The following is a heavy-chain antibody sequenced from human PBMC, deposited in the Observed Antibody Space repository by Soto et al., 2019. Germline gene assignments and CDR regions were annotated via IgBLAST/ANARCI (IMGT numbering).Heavy chain of an antibody. V-gene: IGHV5-51*01. D-gene: IGHD3-22*01. Sequence: GESLKISCKGSGYSFTSYWIGWVRQMPGKGLEWMGIIYPGDSDTRYSPSFQGQVTISADKSISTAYLQWSSLKASDTAMYYCARGQLTYYYDSSGPKHDAFDIWGQGTMVTVSS. CDR3: ARGQLTYYYDSSGPKHDAFDI. CDR1: GYSFTSYW. CDR2: IYPGDSDT. J-gene: IGHJ3*02.